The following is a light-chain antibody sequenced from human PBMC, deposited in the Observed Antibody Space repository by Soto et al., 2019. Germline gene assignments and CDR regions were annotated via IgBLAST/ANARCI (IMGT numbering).Light chain of an antibody. V-gene: IGKV3-20*01. Sequence: EIVLTQSPGTLSLSPGERATLSCRATQSVTSSYLAWYQQKPGQAPRLLIYGASSRATGIPDRFSGSGSGTDFTLTIGRLELEDFAVYYCQQYGTAPRTFGQGTKLEIK. CDR1: QSVTSSY. CDR3: QQYGTAPRT. J-gene: IGKJ2*01. CDR2: GAS.